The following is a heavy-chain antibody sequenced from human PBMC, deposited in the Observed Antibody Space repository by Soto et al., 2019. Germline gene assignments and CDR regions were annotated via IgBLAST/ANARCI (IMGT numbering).Heavy chain of an antibody. CDR2: ISSSGSTI. CDR3: ARLDGNYDFWSGYLDY. V-gene: IGHV3-11*01. J-gene: IGHJ4*02. D-gene: IGHD3-3*01. CDR1: GFTFSDYY. Sequence: GGALRLSCSASGFTFSDYYMSWIRPAPGKGLEWVSYISSSGSTIYYADSVKGRFTISRDNAKNSLYLQMNSLRAEDTAVYYCARLDGNYDFWSGYLDYWGQGTLVTVSS.